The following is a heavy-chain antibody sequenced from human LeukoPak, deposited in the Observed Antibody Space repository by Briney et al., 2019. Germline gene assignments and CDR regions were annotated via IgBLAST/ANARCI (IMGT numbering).Heavy chain of an antibody. V-gene: IGHV3-30*18. D-gene: IGHD1-26*01. Sequence: GGSLRLSCAASGFTFNSYGIHWVRQAPGKGLEWVAVISYDGSNKYYADSVKGRFTISRDNSKNTLYLQMNSLRAEDTAVYYCAKIGWELDYYFDYWGQGTLVTVSS. J-gene: IGHJ4*02. CDR3: AKIGWELDYYFDY. CDR2: ISYDGSNK. CDR1: GFTFNSYG.